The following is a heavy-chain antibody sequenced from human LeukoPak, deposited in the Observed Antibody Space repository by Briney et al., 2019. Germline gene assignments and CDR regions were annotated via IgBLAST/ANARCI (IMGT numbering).Heavy chain of an antibody. CDR2: IYYSGST. J-gene: IGHJ4*02. CDR1: GGSISSSSYY. D-gene: IGHD4-23*01. Sequence: PSETLSLTCTVSGGSISSSSYYWGWIRQPPGKGLEWIGSIYYSGSTYYNPSLKSRVTISVDTSKNQFSLKLSSVTAADTAVYYCAREPTGSSTTVVTRAGYFDYWGQGTLVTVSS. V-gene: IGHV4-39*07. CDR3: AREPTGSSTTVVTRAGYFDY.